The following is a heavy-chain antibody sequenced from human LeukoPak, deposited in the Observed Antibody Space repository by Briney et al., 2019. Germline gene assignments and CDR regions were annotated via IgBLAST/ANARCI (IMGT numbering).Heavy chain of an antibody. CDR1: GGTFSSYA. D-gene: IGHD6-19*01. V-gene: IGHV1-69*04. CDR2: IIPILGIA. J-gene: IGHJ4*02. Sequence: SVKVSCKASGGTFSSYAISWVRQAPGQGLEWLGRIIPILGIANYAQKFQGRVTITADKSTSTAYMELSSLRSGDTAVYYCARRRYSSGWYSSYYFDYWGQGTLVTVSS. CDR3: ARRRYSSGWYSSYYFDY.